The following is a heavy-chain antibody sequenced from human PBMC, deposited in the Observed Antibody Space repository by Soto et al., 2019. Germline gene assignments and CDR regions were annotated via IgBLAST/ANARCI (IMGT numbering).Heavy chain of an antibody. D-gene: IGHD3-10*01. V-gene: IGHV1-18*01. CDR2: ISTYNGNT. Sequence: QVQLVQSGAEVKKPGASVKVSCKASGYTFTSYGISWVRQAPGQGLEWMGWISTYNGNTKYAQKLQGRVTMTTDTSTRTAYMELRSLRSEDTAVFSCAREMVRGVGSDYWGQGTLVTVSS. J-gene: IGHJ4*02. CDR1: GYTFTSYG. CDR3: AREMVRGVGSDY.